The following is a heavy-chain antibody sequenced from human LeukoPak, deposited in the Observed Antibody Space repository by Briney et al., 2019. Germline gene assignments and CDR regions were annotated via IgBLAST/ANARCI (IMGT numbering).Heavy chain of an antibody. CDR3: ARHSSTTYYYDSSPVGAFDI. J-gene: IGHJ3*02. Sequence: SETLSLTCTVSGGSISSGSYYWSWIRQPAGKGLEWIGRIYTSGSTNYNPSLKSRVAISVDTSKNQFSLKLSSVTAADTAVYYCARHSSTTYYYDSSPVGAFDIWGQGTMVTVSS. D-gene: IGHD3-22*01. CDR2: IYTSGST. V-gene: IGHV4-61*02. CDR1: GGSISSGSYY.